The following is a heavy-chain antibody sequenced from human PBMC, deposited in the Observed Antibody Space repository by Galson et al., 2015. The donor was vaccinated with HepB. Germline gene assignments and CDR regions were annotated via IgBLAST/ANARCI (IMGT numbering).Heavy chain of an antibody. D-gene: IGHD6-6*01. CDR1: GFTFNNYA. Sequence: SLRLSCAASGFTFNNYAMTWVRQAPGKGLEWVSAISGSGRGTYYADSVKGRFTISRDNSKSTLYLQMNSLRAEDTAVYYCAKDYSSSESFDYWGRGTLVTVSS. V-gene: IGHV3-23*01. CDR3: AKDYSSSESFDY. J-gene: IGHJ4*02. CDR2: ISGSGRGT.